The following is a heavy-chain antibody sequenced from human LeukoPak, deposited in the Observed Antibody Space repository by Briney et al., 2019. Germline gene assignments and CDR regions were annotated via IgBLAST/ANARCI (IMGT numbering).Heavy chain of an antibody. CDR1: GFTVSSNY. J-gene: IGHJ4*02. CDR3: ARLGMIQAYSTEDY. D-gene: IGHD6-13*01. V-gene: IGHV3-53*01. CDR2: IYSGADT. Sequence: GGSLRLSCAASGFTVSSNYMSWVRQAPGKGLEWVSLIYSGADTYYADSVKGRFTISRDNSKNTLYLQMNSLRAEETAVYYCARLGMIQAYSTEDYWGQGTLVTVSS.